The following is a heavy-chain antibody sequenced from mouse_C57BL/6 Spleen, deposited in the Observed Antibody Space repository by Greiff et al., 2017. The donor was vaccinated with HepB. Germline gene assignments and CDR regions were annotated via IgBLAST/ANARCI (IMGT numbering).Heavy chain of an antibody. Sequence: EVKLVESGGGLVQPGGSLSLSCAASGFTFTDYYMSWVRQPPGKALEWLGFIRNKANGYTTEYSASVKGRFTISRDNSQSILYLQMNALRAEDSATYYCARSSNGYFDVWGTGTTVTVSS. J-gene: IGHJ1*03. V-gene: IGHV7-3*01. CDR3: ARSSNGYFDV. D-gene: IGHD2-1*01. CDR1: GFTFTDYY. CDR2: IRNKANGYTT.